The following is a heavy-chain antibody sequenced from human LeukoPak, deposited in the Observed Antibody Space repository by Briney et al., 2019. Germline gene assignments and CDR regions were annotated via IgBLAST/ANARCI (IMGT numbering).Heavy chain of an antibody. D-gene: IGHD6-19*01. Sequence: SETLSLTCTVSGGSISTSNYYWGWIRQPPGKGLEWIGNIFYSGSTYYSPSLKSRVTISLDTPRNQFSLKLNSVTAADTAVYYCARDKEAVAGTKAFDIWGQGTMVTVSS. V-gene: IGHV4-39*07. J-gene: IGHJ3*02. CDR3: ARDKEAVAGTKAFDI. CDR1: GGSISTSNYY. CDR2: IFYSGST.